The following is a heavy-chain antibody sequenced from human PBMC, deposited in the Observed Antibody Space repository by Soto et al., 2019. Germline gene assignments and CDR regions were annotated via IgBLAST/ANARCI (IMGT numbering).Heavy chain of an antibody. D-gene: IGHD1-1*01. V-gene: IGHV3-23*01. CDR2: INDGGGST. Sequence: VQLLESGGGLVQPGGSLRLSCAVSGFTFNNFAMSWVRQAPGKGLEWVATINDGGGSTYYPDSVKGRFTISRDNSKNTVFLQINSLRVEDTATYYCAKDPPTRGTTFDYWGQGTLVSVSS. CDR1: GFTFNNFA. CDR3: AKDPPTRGTTFDY. J-gene: IGHJ4*02.